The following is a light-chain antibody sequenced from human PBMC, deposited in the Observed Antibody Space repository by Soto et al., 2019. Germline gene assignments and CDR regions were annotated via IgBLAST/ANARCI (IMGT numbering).Light chain of an antibody. Sequence: EIVLTQSPGTLSLSPGERATLSCRASQSVSSSYLAWYQQKPGQAPRLLIYGASSRATGIPDRFSGSGSGTDFTFTSSRLEPEDFAVHYCQQYGSSPLYTFGQGTKLEIK. CDR3: QQYGSSPLYT. J-gene: IGKJ2*01. CDR2: GAS. CDR1: QSVSSSY. V-gene: IGKV3-20*01.